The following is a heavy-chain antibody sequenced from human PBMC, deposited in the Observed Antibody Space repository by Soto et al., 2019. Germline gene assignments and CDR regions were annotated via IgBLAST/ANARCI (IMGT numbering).Heavy chain of an antibody. CDR3: ARDPYEMATTRFDY. CDR1: GFTFSSYS. CDR2: ISSGTSSI. V-gene: IGHV3-48*02. D-gene: IGHD5-12*01. Sequence: PGGSLRLSCAASGFTFSSYSMNWVRQAPGKGLEWVSYISSGTSSIYYADSVKGRFTISRDNAKNSLFLQMNSLRDEDTAVYYCARDPYEMATTRFDYWGQGTLVTVSS. J-gene: IGHJ4*02.